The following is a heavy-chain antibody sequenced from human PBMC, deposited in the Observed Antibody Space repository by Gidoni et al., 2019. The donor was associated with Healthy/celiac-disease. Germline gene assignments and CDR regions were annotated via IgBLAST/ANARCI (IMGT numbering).Heavy chain of an antibody. V-gene: IGHV1-18*01. CDR2: ISASNGKT. Sequence: QVQLVQSGAAVKKPGASVKVSCKASGYTFTSYGISWVRQAPGQGLEWRGWISASNGKTNYAQKLQGRVTMTTDTSTGTAYMELRGLRSDDTAVYYCAREEARAYCGGDCYFDYWGQGTLVTVSS. D-gene: IGHD2-21*01. CDR3: AREEARAYCGGDCYFDY. CDR1: GYTFTSYG. J-gene: IGHJ4*02.